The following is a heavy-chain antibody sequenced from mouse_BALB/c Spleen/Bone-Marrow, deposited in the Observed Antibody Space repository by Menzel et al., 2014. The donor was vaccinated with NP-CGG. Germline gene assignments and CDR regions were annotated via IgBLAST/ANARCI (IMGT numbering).Heavy chain of an antibody. J-gene: IGHJ1*01. CDR3: TRSYYGNYFDV. CDR1: GYTFXSYY. Sequence: VQLQQSGAELVKPGASVKLSCKASGYTFXSYYMYWVKQRPGQGLEWIGEINPSNGGTNFNEEFKSKATLTVDKSSSTAYMQLSSLTSEDSAVYYCTRSYYGNYFDVWGAGTTVTVSS. D-gene: IGHD2-1*01. V-gene: IGHV1S81*02. CDR2: INPSNGGT.